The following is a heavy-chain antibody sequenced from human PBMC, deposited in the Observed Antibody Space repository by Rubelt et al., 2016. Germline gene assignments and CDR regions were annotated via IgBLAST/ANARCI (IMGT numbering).Heavy chain of an antibody. J-gene: IGHJ4*02. CDR3: GRGRTGGSRAASY. V-gene: IGHV4-34*01. Sequence: QLQLQESGPELVKPSETLSLTCAVYGGSFSGYYWSWIRQPPGKGLEWIGEINHSGSTNYNPSLKSRVTISADTSRNQFPLRLSSVTAADTAGYYCGRGRTGGSRAASYWGQGTLVTVSA. CDR1: GGSFSGYY. CDR2: INHSGST. D-gene: IGHD3-10*01.